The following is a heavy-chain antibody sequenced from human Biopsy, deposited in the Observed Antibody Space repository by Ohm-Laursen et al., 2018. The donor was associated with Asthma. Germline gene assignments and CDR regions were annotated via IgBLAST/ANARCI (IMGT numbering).Heavy chain of an antibody. CDR3: ARAVDYSHYYGIDV. D-gene: IGHD3-10*01. Sequence: SVKVSCQTSGYTFNSAGIAWARQAPGQGLEWMGWISVYNGNTKVAQKLQDRVTMITDTSTSTAYMELRSLRSDDTAVYFCARAVDYSHYYGIDVWGQGTTVTVS. J-gene: IGHJ6*02. V-gene: IGHV1-18*01. CDR1: GYTFNSAG. CDR2: ISVYNGNT.